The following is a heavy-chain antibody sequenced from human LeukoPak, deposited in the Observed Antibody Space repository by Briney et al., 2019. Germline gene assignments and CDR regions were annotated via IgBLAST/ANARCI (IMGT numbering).Heavy chain of an antibody. CDR3: AKDGKHYDSSGYGDY. CDR2: ISGSGGST. D-gene: IGHD3-22*01. V-gene: IGHV3-23*01. CDR1: GFTFSSYA. J-gene: IGHJ4*02. Sequence: GGSLRLSCAASGFTFSSYAMSWVRQAPGKGLEWVSAISGSGGSTYYADSVKGRFTISRDNSKNTLYLQMNSLRAEDTAVYYCAKDGKHYDSSGYGDYWGQGTLVTVSS.